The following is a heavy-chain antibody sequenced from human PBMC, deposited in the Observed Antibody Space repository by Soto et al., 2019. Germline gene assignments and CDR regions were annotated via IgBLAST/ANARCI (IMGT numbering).Heavy chain of an antibody. CDR1: GFIFTDYS. CDR3: AKDPSPYSSSWFLDFQH. CDR2: ISGSGGST. Sequence: LRLSCAASGFIFTDYSVNWVRQAPGKGLEWVSAISGSGGSTYYADSVKGRFTISRDNSKNTLYLQMNSLRAEDTAVYYCAKDPSPYSSSWFLDFQHWGQGTLVTVSS. J-gene: IGHJ1*01. D-gene: IGHD6-13*01. V-gene: IGHV3-23*01.